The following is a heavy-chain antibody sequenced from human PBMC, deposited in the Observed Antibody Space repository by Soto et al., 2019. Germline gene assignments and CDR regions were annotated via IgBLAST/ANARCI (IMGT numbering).Heavy chain of an antibody. V-gene: IGHV3-74*03. Sequence: GSLRLSCAASGFTFSSYSMNWVRQAPGKGLEWVSRISRDGSITTYADSVKGRFSVSRDSAKNTLYLQMNSLTTEDTAVYYCTSWTRYSGGYFDDWGQGTLVTVSS. CDR2: ISRDGSIT. J-gene: IGHJ4*02. CDR3: TSWTRYSGGYFDD. D-gene: IGHD2-15*01. CDR1: GFTFSSYS.